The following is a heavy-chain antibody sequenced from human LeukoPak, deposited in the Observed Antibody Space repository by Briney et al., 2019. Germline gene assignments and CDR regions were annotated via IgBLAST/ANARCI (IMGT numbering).Heavy chain of an antibody. J-gene: IGHJ4*02. CDR1: GFTFSSYW. V-gene: IGHV3-7*01. CDR3: ARPGYCGGDCYHYFDS. Sequence: PGGSLRLSCAASGFTFSSYWMSWVRQAPGKGLEWVANIKQDGSAKYYVDSVKGRFTMSRDNAKNSLYLQLNNLRAEDTAVYYCARPGYCGGDCYHYFDSWDQGTLVIVSS. CDR2: IKQDGSAK. D-gene: IGHD2-21*02.